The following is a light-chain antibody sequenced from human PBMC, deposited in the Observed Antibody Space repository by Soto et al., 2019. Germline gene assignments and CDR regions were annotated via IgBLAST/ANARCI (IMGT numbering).Light chain of an antibody. CDR3: STWDDSLNGVV. J-gene: IGLJ3*02. CDR1: TSNIGSNT. Sequence: QSVLTQPPSASGTPGQRVTISCSGSTSNIGSNTVNWYQQLPRTAPKLLIYSNNERPSGVPDRFSGSKSGTSASLATSGLQSEDEADYYCSTWDDSLNGVVFGGGTKRTVL. V-gene: IGLV1-44*01. CDR2: SNN.